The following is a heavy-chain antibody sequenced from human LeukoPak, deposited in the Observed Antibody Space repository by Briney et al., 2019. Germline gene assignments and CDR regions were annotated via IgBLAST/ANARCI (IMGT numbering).Heavy chain of an antibody. J-gene: IGHJ4*02. D-gene: IGHD6-19*01. Sequence: SETLSLTCRDSGGSITGDYWSWLRQPPGKGLEWGGYIYSSGSTKYNPSLQRRVAISVDTSKNQFSLKLSSVTAADTAVYYCARANAVAGHNFDYWGQGTLVTVSS. V-gene: IGHV4-59*12. CDR3: ARANAVAGHNFDY. CDR2: IYSSGST. CDR1: GGSITGDY.